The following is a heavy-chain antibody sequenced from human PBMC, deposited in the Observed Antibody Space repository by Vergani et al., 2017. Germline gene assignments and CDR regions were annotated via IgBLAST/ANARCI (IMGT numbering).Heavy chain of an antibody. V-gene: IGHV4-59*11. CDR1: FDSIRNLY. CDR3: ASDTHSGQRADR. D-gene: IGHD6-19*01. Sequence: QVQLQESGPGLVKSSETLSLTCSVSFDSIRNLYCNWIRQPPGKGLEGIGSIQYSENTNYNPSLKTRVTISVDTSKNQFSLTLTSVTAAGTAVYYCASDTHSGQRADRWGQGILVTVTS. J-gene: IGHJ5*02. CDR2: IQYSENT.